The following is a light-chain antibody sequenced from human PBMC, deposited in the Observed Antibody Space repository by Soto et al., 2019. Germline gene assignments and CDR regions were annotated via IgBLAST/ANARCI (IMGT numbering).Light chain of an antibody. CDR1: QSVRNGY. V-gene: IGKV3-20*01. CDR3: QQYGSRPYT. CDR2: GAS. Sequence: EIVLTQSPGTLSLSPGERATLSCRASQSVRNGYLAWYQQKPGQPPRLLIYGASARDTDTPDRFSGTGSGTDFSLTISRLEPEDFAVYFCQQYGSRPYTFGQGTKVDIK. J-gene: IGKJ2*01.